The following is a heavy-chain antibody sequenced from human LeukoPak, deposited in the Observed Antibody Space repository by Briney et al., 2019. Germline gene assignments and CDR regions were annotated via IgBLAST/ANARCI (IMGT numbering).Heavy chain of an antibody. CDR1: GFTFDDYG. J-gene: IGHJ4*02. CDR3: ARDKVGASGGYFDY. D-gene: IGHD1-26*01. V-gene: IGHV3-7*01. Sequence: GGSLRLSCAASGFTFDDYGMSWVRQAPGKGLEWVANIKQDGSEKYYVDSVKGRFTISRDNAKNSLYLQMNSLRAEDTAVYYCARDKVGASGGYFDYWGQGTLVTVSS. CDR2: IKQDGSEK.